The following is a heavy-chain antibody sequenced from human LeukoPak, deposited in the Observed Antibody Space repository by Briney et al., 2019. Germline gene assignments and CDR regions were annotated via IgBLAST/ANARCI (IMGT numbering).Heavy chain of an antibody. CDR3: AAEIGAAAGTED. V-gene: IGHV1-58*01. CDR2: IVVGSGNT. Sequence: SVKVSCKASGFTFTSSAVQWVRQARGQRLEWIGWIVVGSGNTNYAQKFQERVTITRDMSTSTAYMELSSLRSEDTAVYYCAAEIGAAAGTEDWGQGTLVTVSS. J-gene: IGHJ4*02. CDR1: GFTFTSSA. D-gene: IGHD6-13*01.